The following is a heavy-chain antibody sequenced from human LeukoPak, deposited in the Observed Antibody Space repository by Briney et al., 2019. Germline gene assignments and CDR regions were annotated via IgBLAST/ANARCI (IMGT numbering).Heavy chain of an antibody. J-gene: IGHJ4*02. CDR1: GGSISSSSYY. CDR3: ARGVIASGGNDFDY. Sequence: SETLSLTCTVSGGSISSSSYYWGWIRQPPGKGLEWIGEINHSGSTNYNPSLKSRVTISVDTSKNQFSLKLSSVTAADTAVYYCARGVIASGGNDFDYWGQGTLVTVSS. CDR2: INHSGST. D-gene: IGHD6-13*01. V-gene: IGHV4-39*07.